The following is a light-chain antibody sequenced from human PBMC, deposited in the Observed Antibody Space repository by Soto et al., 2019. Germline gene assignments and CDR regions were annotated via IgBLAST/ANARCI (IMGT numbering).Light chain of an antibody. V-gene: IGKV3-15*01. J-gene: IGKJ4*01. CDR3: QQYNNWPKLT. CDR2: GAS. CDR1: QSVSSN. Sequence: EIVFAQFSATPSVSPGKRATLSCRASQSVSSNLAWYQQKPGQAPRLLIYGASTRATGIPARFSGSGSGTEFTLTISSLQSEDFAVYYCQQYNNWPKLTFGGGTKVDI.